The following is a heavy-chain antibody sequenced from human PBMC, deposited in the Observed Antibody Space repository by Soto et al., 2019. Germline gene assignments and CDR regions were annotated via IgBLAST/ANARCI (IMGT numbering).Heavy chain of an antibody. Sequence: GGSLRLSCAASGFTFSSHAMNWVRQAPGKGLEWVSAISGSSTYIYSADSVKGRFTISRDNSKNTLYLQMNSLRAEDTAVYYWSYALVGTRGRRGWYYYLDDWGQGTPVTVSS. D-gene: IGHD6-19*01. J-gene: IGHJ4*02. V-gene: IGHV3-21*01. CDR1: GFTFSSHA. CDR2: ISGSSTYI. CDR3: SYALVGTRGRRGWYYYLDD.